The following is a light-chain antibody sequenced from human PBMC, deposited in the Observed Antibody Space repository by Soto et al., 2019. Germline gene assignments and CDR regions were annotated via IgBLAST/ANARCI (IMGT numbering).Light chain of an antibody. J-gene: IGKJ4*01. CDR2: LGS. Sequence: EIVMTQSPLSLPVTPGEPASISCRSSQSLLHSNWYNCLDWYLQKPGQPPQLRIYLGSNRASGVPERFSGSGSGTDFTLKISRVEAADVGVYYCMQALQTPLTFGGGTKVEIK. CDR1: QSLLHSNWYNC. CDR3: MQALQTPLT. V-gene: IGKV2-28*01.